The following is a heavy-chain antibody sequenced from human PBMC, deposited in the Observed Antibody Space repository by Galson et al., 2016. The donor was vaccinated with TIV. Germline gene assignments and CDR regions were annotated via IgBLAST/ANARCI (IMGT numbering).Heavy chain of an antibody. V-gene: IGHV4-38-2*01. CDR3: ARQVGFGKWYFDS. D-gene: IGHD3-3*01. Sequence: ETLSLTCSVSVSDYSIDNDYYWAWIRQPPGKGLEWLGTINHRGKTYNNPSLKSRMTMSVDTSKNQFSLKLNSVTATDTALYFCARQVGFGKWYFDSWGQGTLVTVSS. CDR2: INHRGKT. CDR1: VSDYSIDNDYY. J-gene: IGHJ4*02.